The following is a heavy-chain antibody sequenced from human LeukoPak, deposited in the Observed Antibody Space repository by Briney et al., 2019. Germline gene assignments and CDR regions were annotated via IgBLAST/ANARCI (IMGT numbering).Heavy chain of an antibody. V-gene: IGHV1-2*02. J-gene: IGHJ3*02. CDR2: INPNSDGT. Sequence: ASVKVSCKDSGYTFIRYYMHWVRPAPGQGREWMGWINPNSDGTNYAQKCQGRVTMIRDTSISTAYMELSRLRSDDTAVYYCASNYYDSSGYYYPGDAFDIWGQGTMVTVSS. CDR3: ASNYYDSSGYYYPGDAFDI. CDR1: GYTFIRYY. D-gene: IGHD3-22*01.